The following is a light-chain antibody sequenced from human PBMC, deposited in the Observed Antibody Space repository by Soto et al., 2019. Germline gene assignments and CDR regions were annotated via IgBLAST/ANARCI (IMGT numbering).Light chain of an antibody. V-gene: IGKV3-20*01. CDR1: QSVSSSY. CDR3: QQYGSSTIT. J-gene: IGKJ5*01. CDR2: GTS. Sequence: EIVLTQSPGTLSLSPGERATLSCRARQSVSSSYLAWYQQKPGQAPRLLIYGTSSMATGSPDRFSGSRSGINCTLTISRKEPEDFAVYYCQQYGSSTITFGQGTRLEIK.